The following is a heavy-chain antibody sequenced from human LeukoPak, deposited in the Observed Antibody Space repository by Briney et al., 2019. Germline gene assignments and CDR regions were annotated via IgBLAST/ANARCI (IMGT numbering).Heavy chain of an antibody. CDR1: GFTFSNYA. D-gene: IGHD3-10*01. V-gene: IGHV3-30*18. CDR2: ISYDGTNK. Sequence: GGSLRLSCAASGFTFSNYAIHWIRQGPGKGLKWVAIISYDGTNKYYADSVRGRFSISRDNSKNTLYLQMNSLRPEDTAVYYCAKAVGFGEAYGMDVWGQGTTVTVSS. J-gene: IGHJ6*02. CDR3: AKAVGFGEAYGMDV.